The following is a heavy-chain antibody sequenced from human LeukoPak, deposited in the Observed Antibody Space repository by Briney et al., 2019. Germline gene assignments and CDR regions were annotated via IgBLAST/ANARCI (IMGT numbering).Heavy chain of an antibody. D-gene: IGHD3-10*01. CDR1: GGSFSGYY. Sequence: SETLSLTCAVYGGSFSGYYWSWIRQPPGKGLEWIGEINHSGSTNYNPSLKSRVTISVDTSKNQFSLKLSSATAADTAVYYCARVYGSGSNWGQGTLVTVSS. V-gene: IGHV4-34*01. J-gene: IGHJ4*02. CDR2: INHSGST. CDR3: ARVYGSGSN.